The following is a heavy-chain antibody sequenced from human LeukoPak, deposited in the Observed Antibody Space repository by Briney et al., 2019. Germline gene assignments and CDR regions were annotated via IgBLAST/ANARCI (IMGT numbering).Heavy chain of an antibody. CDR1: GFTFSSYA. D-gene: IGHD6-19*01. V-gene: IGHV3-30-3*01. Sequence: PGGSLRLSCAASGFTFSSYAMHWVRQAPGKGLEWVAVISYDGSNKYYVDSVKGRFTISRDNSKNTLYLQMNSLRAEDTAVYYCARDGERVAGSYFDYWGQGTLVTVSS. CDR3: ARDGERVAGSYFDY. CDR2: ISYDGSNK. J-gene: IGHJ4*02.